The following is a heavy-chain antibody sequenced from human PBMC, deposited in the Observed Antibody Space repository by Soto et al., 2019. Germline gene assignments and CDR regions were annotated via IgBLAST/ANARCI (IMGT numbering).Heavy chain of an antibody. CDR2: INPSGGST. CDR3: ARGLTLNSSGWIYYYYYMDV. CDR1: GYTFTSYY. J-gene: IGHJ6*03. Sequence: ASVKVSCKASGYTFTSYYMHWVRQAPGQGLEWMGIINPSGGSTSYAQKFQGRVTMTRDTSTSTVYMELSSLRSEDTAVYYCARGLTLNSSGWIYYYYYMDVWGKGTTVTVSS. D-gene: IGHD6-19*01. V-gene: IGHV1-46*03.